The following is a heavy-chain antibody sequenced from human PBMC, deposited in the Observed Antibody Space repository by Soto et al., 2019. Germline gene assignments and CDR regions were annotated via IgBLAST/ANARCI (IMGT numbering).Heavy chain of an antibody. CDR1: GYTCTSYA. CDR3: TRAPLGIIVAPDF. Sequence: ASGKVSCKASGYTCTSYAMHWVRQAPGQRLEWMGWINAGNGNTKYSQKFQGRVTITRDTSASTAHMELSSLTSEDTAVYYCTRAPLGIIVAPDFWGQGTLVTVSS. CDR2: INAGNGNT. J-gene: IGHJ4*02. D-gene: IGHD3-22*01. V-gene: IGHV1-3*01.